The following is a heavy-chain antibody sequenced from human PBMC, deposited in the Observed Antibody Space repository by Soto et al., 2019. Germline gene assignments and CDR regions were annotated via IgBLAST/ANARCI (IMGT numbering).Heavy chain of an antibody. CDR2: IWNDGSNE. Sequence: GGSLRLSCEASGFNFSSYGIHWVRQAPGKGLEWVAIIWNDGSNEYYADSVKGRFTISRDNSKNTVYLQVSKLRAEDTAVYFCARDQTDSGDYSDSWGQGTLVTVSS. D-gene: IGHD2-15*01. V-gene: IGHV3-33*01. CDR1: GFNFSSYG. J-gene: IGHJ4*02. CDR3: ARDQTDSGDYSDS.